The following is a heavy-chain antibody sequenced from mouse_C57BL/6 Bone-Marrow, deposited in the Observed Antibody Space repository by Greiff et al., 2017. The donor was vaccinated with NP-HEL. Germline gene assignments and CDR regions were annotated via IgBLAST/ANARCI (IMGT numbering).Heavy chain of an antibody. Sequence: EVKLMESGAELVRPGASVKLSCTASGFNIKDHYMHWVKQRPEQGLEWIGWIDPENGDTEYASKFQGKATITADTSSNTAYLQLSSLTSEDTAVYYCTTYGNYDYWGQGTTLTVSS. CDR1: GFNIKDHY. CDR3: TTYGNYDY. V-gene: IGHV14-4*01. D-gene: IGHD2-1*01. CDR2: IDPENGDT. J-gene: IGHJ2*01.